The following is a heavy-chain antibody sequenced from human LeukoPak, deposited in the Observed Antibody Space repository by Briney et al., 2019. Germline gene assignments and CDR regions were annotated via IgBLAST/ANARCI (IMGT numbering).Heavy chain of an antibody. Sequence: PSETLSLTCAVSGYSISSTYYWGWFRQPPGKGLEWIGSIYHSGIIYYNPSLKSRVAISVDTSKNQFSLKLSSVTAADTAVYYCARAAPGRDGGDEFDYWGQGTLVTVSS. D-gene: IGHD2-21*02. J-gene: IGHJ4*02. CDR1: GYSISSTYY. CDR3: ARAAPGRDGGDEFDY. CDR2: IYHSGII. V-gene: IGHV4-38-2*01.